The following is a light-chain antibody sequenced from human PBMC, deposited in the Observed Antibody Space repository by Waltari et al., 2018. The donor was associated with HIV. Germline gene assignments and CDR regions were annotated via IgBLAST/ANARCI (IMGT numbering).Light chain of an antibody. Sequence: SSELTQDPAVSVALGQTVRITCPGDSLTKYSANWYQQKPGQAPLLILYGKNHYRRSRIPARFSGSASGTTASLTITGAQAEDEADYYCDSRDTNNKHHVFGTGT. CDR1: SLTKYS. CDR2: GKN. J-gene: IGLJ1*01. CDR3: DSRDTNNKHHV. V-gene: IGLV3-19*01.